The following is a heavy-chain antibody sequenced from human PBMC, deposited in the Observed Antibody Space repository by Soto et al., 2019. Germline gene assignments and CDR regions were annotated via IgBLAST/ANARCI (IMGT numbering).Heavy chain of an antibody. CDR1: GGSISSGGYY. D-gene: IGHD4-17*01. Sequence: SETLSLTCTVSGGSISSGGYYWSWIRQHPGKGLEWIGYIYYSGSTYYNPSLKSRVTISVDTSKNQFSLKLRSVTAADTAVYYCARKRGDYSPYYFDYWGQGTLVTVSS. CDR3: ARKRGDYSPYYFDY. V-gene: IGHV4-31*03. J-gene: IGHJ4*02. CDR2: IYYSGST.